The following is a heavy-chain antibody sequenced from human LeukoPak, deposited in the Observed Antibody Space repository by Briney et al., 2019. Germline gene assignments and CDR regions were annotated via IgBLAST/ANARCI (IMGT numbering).Heavy chain of an antibody. CDR1: GFTFSSYW. CDR3: ARGATYAYYQDY. Sequence: PGGSLRLSCAASGFTFSSYWMSWVRQAPGKGLEWVANIKQDGSEKYYVDSVKGRFSISRDNAKNTLYLQMNSLRAEDTAVYYCARGATYAYYQDYWGQGTLVTVSS. J-gene: IGHJ4*02. D-gene: IGHD1-26*01. CDR2: IKQDGSEK. V-gene: IGHV3-7*01.